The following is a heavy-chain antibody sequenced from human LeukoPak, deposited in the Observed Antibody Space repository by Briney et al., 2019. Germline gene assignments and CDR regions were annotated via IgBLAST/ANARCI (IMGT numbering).Heavy chain of an antibody. Sequence: RGSLRLSCAASGFTFSDYYMSWIRQAPGKGLEWVSYISSSGSTIYYADSVKGRFTISRDNAKNSLYLQMNSLRAEDTAVYYCAREDRGINSHYYYYYYYMDVWGKGTTVTVSS. CDR3: AREDRGINSHYYYYYYYMDV. CDR2: ISSSGSTI. J-gene: IGHJ6*03. D-gene: IGHD4-23*01. V-gene: IGHV3-11*01. CDR1: GFTFSDYY.